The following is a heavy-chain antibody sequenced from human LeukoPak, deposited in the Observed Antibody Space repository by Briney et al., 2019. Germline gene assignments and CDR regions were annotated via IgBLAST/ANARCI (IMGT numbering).Heavy chain of an antibody. CDR1: GGSISSYY. J-gene: IGHJ4*02. CDR2: IYYSGST. V-gene: IGHV4-59*01. D-gene: IGHD3-22*01. Sequence: SETLSLTCTVSGGSISSYYWSWIRQPPGKGLEWIGYIYYSGSTNYNPSLKSRVTISVDTSKNQFSLKLSSVTAADTAVYYCVRGRYYYDSSGYLKYFDYWGQGTLVTVSS. CDR3: VRGRYYYDSSGYLKYFDY.